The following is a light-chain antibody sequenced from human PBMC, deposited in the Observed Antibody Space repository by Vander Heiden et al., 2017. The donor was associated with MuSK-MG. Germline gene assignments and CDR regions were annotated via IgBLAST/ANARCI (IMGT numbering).Light chain of an antibody. CDR3: HQYNTWPPGT. CDR1: QSVTTN. CDR2: GAS. Sequence: EIVMTQSPATLSVSPGERATLYCRASQSVTTNLAWYQQKPGQAPRLLIYGASTRATGIPASFSGSGSGTEFTLTISSLQSEDFAVYYCHQYNTWPPGTFGQGTRLEIK. V-gene: IGKV3-15*01. J-gene: IGKJ5*01.